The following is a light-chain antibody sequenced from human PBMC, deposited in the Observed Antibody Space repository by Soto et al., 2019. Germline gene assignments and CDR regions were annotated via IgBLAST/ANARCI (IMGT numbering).Light chain of an antibody. CDR1: QTISNTF. Sequence: EIVLTQSPGTLSLSPGARATLSCRASQTISNTFLAWYQQRPGQAPRLLIYGASGRAAGIPDRFSGSGSGTDFTLSISRLEPEDFAVYYCQQYGVSPTFGGGTKVEIK. CDR2: GAS. J-gene: IGKJ4*01. CDR3: QQYGVSPT. V-gene: IGKV3-20*01.